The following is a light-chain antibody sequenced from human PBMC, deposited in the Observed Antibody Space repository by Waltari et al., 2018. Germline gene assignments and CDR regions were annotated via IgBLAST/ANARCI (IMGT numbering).Light chain of an antibody. Sequence: QSALTQPRSVSGSPGQSVTISCTATGSDVADSNFVSWYQQHPGAAPKLVIYDVTERPSGVPSRFSGSKSGNSASLTVSGLQAEDEAVYYCCSFTGTWVFGGGTKLTVL. CDR1: GSDVADSNF. J-gene: IGLJ3*02. CDR2: DVT. V-gene: IGLV2-11*01. CDR3: CSFTGTWV.